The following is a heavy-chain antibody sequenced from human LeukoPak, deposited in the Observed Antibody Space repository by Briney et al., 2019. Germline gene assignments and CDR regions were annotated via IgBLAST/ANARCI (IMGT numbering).Heavy chain of an antibody. Sequence: GGSLRLSCAGFGFTFNSYAMTWVRQAPGKGLNLVSGISGSGGTTYYADSVKGRCTISRDNFNNTLYLQMNSMRVEDTALHFCPKGVVDYYDRSGYYPSDLWGQGTMVTVSS. CDR3: PKGVVDYYDRSGYYPSDL. D-gene: IGHD3-22*01. J-gene: IGHJ1*01. V-gene: IGHV3-23*01. CDR1: GFTFNSYA. CDR2: ISGSGGTT.